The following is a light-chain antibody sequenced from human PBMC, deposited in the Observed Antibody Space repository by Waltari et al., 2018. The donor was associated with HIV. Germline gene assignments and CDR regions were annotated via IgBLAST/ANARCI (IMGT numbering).Light chain of an antibody. V-gene: IGLV2-8*01. Sequence: QSALTQPPSASGSPGQSVTISCPGTSRDVGGYNYVSWYQHHPCNAPTPKTYKVSKGPAGSPVLSPASKSGNSASLACSGRQPEDEAYYSCCSYADSNKFVFVPGTMGTV. CDR1: SRDVGGYNY. J-gene: IGLJ1*01. CDR3: CSYADSNKFV. CDR2: KVS.